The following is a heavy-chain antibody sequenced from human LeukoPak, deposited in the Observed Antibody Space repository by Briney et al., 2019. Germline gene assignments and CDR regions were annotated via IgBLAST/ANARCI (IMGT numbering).Heavy chain of an antibody. CDR2: ISGSGGST. CDR1: GFTFSSYA. Sequence: GGSLRLSCAASGFTFSSYAMSWVRQAPGKGLEWVSAISGSGGSTYYADSVKGRFTISRDNSENTLYLQMNSLRAEDTAVYYCARGSYGDYGYWGQGTLVTVSS. D-gene: IGHD4-17*01. V-gene: IGHV3-23*01. CDR3: ARGSYGDYGY. J-gene: IGHJ4*02.